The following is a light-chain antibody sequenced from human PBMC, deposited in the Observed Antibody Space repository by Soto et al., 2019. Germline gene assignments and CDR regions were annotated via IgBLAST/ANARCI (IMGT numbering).Light chain of an antibody. CDR1: SSDVGAYNY. Sequence: QSALTQPASVSGSPGQSITISCTGTSSDVGAYNYVSWYQVHPGKAPKLIIYDVADRPSGVSDRFSGSKSGNTASLTISGLQAEDEADYYCCSYSETAPRYVFGTGTKLTVL. J-gene: IGLJ1*01. CDR2: DVA. V-gene: IGLV2-14*03. CDR3: CSYSETAPRYV.